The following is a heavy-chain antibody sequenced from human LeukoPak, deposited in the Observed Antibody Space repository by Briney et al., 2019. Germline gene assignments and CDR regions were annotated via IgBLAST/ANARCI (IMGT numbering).Heavy chain of an antibody. CDR2: ISYDGSNK. Sequence: PGGSLRLSCAASGLTFSSYAMHWVRQAPGKGLEWVALISYDGSNKYYADSEEGRFTISRDNSKNTLYLQMNSLRAEDTAVYFCAKDGDGGDANNYRLDYWGQGILVTVSS. CDR1: GLTFSSYA. J-gene: IGHJ4*02. V-gene: IGHV3-30*18. CDR3: AKDGDGGDANNYRLDY. D-gene: IGHD5-24*01.